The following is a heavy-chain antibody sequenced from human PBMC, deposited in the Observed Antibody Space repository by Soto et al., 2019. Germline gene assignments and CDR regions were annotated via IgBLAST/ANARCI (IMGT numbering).Heavy chain of an antibody. Sequence: SVKVSCKASGGTFSSYAISWVRQAPGQGLEWMGGIIPIFGTANYAQKFQGRVTITADESTSTAYMELSSLRSEDTAVYYCVYYDSSGYYYSSAFDIWGQGTMVTVSS. CDR1: GGTFSSYA. CDR2: IIPIFGTA. D-gene: IGHD3-22*01. CDR3: VYYDSSGYYYSSAFDI. V-gene: IGHV1-69*13. J-gene: IGHJ3*02.